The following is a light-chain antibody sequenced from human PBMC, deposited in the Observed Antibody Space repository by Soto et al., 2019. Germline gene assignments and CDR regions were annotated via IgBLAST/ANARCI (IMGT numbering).Light chain of an antibody. CDR1: LSLSSY. CDR2: DAS. J-gene: IGKJ1*01. V-gene: IGKV3-20*01. CDR3: QQYGSSPTT. Sequence: EVVLTQFPATLSLSPGDRAILSCRASLSLSSYLAWYQQKPGQAPRLLIYDASNRATGIPARFSGSGSWTDFTLTISRLEPEDFAVYHCQQYGSSPTTFGQGTKVDIK.